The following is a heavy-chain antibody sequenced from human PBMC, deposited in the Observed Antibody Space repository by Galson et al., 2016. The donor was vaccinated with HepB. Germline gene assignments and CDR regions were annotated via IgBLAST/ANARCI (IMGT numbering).Heavy chain of an antibody. J-gene: IGHJ6*02. CDR3: ARGGTRELFGMDV. V-gene: IGHV3-30-3*01. CDR1: GFTLRSYA. Sequence: SLRLSCAASGFTLRSYAMHWVRQAPGKGLERVAVTSYDGTNKYYGDSVKGRFTISRDNSNNTLYLQLNSLRAEDTAVYYCARGGTRELFGMDVWGQGTTVTVSS. CDR2: TSYDGTNK. D-gene: IGHD3-10*01.